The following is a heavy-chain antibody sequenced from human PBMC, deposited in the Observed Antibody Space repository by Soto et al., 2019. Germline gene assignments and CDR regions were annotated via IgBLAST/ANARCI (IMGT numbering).Heavy chain of an antibody. Sequence: SLRLSCAASGFTFSSYGMHWVRQAPGKGLEWVAVISYDGSNEYYADSVKGRFTISRDNSKNTLHLQMNSLRAEDTAVYYCAKDLRVYSYGPVRYYFDFCGQGSLVLVSS. V-gene: IGHV3-30*18. CDR3: AKDLRVYSYGPVRYYFDF. J-gene: IGHJ4*02. CDR2: ISYDGSNE. D-gene: IGHD5-18*01. CDR1: GFTFSSYG.